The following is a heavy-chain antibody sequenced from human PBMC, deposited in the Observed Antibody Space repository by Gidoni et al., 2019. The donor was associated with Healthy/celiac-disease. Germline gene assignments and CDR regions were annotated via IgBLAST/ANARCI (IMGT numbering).Heavy chain of an antibody. J-gene: IGHJ4*02. V-gene: IGHV4-34*01. CDR1: GGSFSGYY. CDR2: INHSGST. D-gene: IGHD2-2*02. Sequence: QVQLQQWGAGLLKPSETLSLTCAVYGGSFSGYYWSWIRQPPGKGLEWIGEINHSGSTNYNPSLKSRVTISVDTSKNQFSLKLSSVTAADTAVYYCARGHCSSTSCYIFDYWGQGTLVTVSS. CDR3: ARGHCSSTSCYIFDY.